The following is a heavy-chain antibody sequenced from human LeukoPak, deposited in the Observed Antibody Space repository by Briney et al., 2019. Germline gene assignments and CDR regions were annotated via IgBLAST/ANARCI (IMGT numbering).Heavy chain of an antibody. D-gene: IGHD3-16*01. CDR1: GFTFSNYW. V-gene: IGHV3-7*03. Sequence: GGSLRLSCAASGFTFSNYWMNWVRQVPGKGLEWVATIKQDGGERYYVDSVEGRFTISRDNGKTSVYLQMNSLRADDTAVYYCARSRAAVVMGELLLSFYYGMDVWGQGTTVTVSS. CDR2: IKQDGGER. CDR3: ARSRAAVVMGELLLSFYYGMDV. J-gene: IGHJ6*02.